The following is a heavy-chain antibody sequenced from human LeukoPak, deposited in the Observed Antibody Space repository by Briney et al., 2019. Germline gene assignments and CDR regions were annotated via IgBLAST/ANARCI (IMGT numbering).Heavy chain of an antibody. CDR2: ISSSSSYI. V-gene: IGHV3-21*01. CDR1: GFTFDDYS. D-gene: IGHD6-13*01. J-gene: IGHJ3*02. Sequence: GGSLRLSCAASGFTFDDYSMNWVRQAPGKGLEWVSSISSSSSYIYYADSVKGRFTISRDNAKNSLYLQMNSLRAEDTAVYYCARDRRGIAAAGTDAFDIWGQGTMVTVSS. CDR3: ARDRRGIAAAGTDAFDI.